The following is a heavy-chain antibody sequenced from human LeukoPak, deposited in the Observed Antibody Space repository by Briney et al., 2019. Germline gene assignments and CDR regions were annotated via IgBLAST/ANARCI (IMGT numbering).Heavy chain of an antibody. D-gene: IGHD1-26*01. Sequence: SETLSLTCTVSGCSISSDYYWGWIRQPPGKGLEWIGSIYSGNTYYNPSLKSRVTISVDKSKNQFSLKLSSVTAADTAVYYCARDRELVYFDYWGQGTLVTVSS. J-gene: IGHJ4*02. V-gene: IGHV4-38-2*02. CDR3: ARDRELVYFDY. CDR2: IYSGNT. CDR1: GCSISSDYY.